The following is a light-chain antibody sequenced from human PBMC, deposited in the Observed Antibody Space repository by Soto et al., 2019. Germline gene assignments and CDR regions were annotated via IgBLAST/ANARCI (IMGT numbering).Light chain of an antibody. CDR3: AAWDASLNGVV. CDR2: SNH. Sequence: QSVLTQPPSVSGAPGQRVTISCTGTASSIAARYDVHWYQQIPGKAPKLLIYSNHQRPSGVPDRFSGSKSGTSASLAISGLQSEDEADYYCAAWDASLNGVVFGGGTKLTVL. V-gene: IGLV1-44*01. J-gene: IGLJ3*02. CDR1: ASSIAARYD.